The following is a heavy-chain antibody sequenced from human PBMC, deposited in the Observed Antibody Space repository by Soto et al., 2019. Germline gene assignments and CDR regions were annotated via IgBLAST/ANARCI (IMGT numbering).Heavy chain of an antibody. J-gene: IGHJ4*02. Sequence: QVQLVQSGAEVKKPGSSVKVSCRAPGGTFSSFGISWVRQAPGHGLEWMGGIIPIFGTPNSAQKFQGRVTITADDSTSTAYMELSSLRSDDTAVYYCASVYDYFHYPIDYWGQGTLGTVSS. CDR1: GGTFSSFG. CDR3: ASVYDYFHYPIDY. CDR2: IIPIFGTP. V-gene: IGHV1-69*01. D-gene: IGHD3-16*01.